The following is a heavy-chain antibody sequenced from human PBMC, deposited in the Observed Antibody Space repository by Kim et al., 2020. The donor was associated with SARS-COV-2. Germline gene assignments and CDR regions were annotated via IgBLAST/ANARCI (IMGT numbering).Heavy chain of an antibody. CDR3: ARGLLRFFDW. CDR2: VSHDGTT. D-gene: IGHD3-3*01. CDR1: GVSISSSTYA. J-gene: IGHJ5*01. Sequence: SETLSLTCAVSGVSISSSTYAWTWIRQPPGKGLEWIGYVSHDGTTYYHPSLDSRVTISVDRSKSQFSLKLSPVTAADTAIYYCARGLLRFFDW. V-gene: IGHV4-30-2*01.